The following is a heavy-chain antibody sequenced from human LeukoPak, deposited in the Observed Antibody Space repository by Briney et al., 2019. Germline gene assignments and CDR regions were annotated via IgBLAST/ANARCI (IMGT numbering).Heavy chain of an antibody. V-gene: IGHV1-2*02. J-gene: IGHJ3*02. CDR3: AREDGYSYGRRVFAFDI. CDR1: GYTFTSYG. CDR2: INPNSGGT. D-gene: IGHD5-18*01. Sequence: ASVKVSCKASGYTFTSYGINWVRQAPGQGLEWMGWINPNSGGTNYAQKFQGRVTMTRDTSISTAYMELSRLRSDDTAVYYCAREDGYSYGRRVFAFDIWGQGTMVTVSS.